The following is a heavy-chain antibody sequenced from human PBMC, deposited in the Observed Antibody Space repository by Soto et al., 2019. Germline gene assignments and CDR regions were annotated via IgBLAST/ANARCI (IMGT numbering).Heavy chain of an antibody. V-gene: IGHV3-23*01. CDR3: AKDVSYYFDY. CDR2: ISGRGGST. D-gene: IGHD6-6*01. J-gene: IGHJ4*02. CDR1: GFTFSSSA. Sequence: EVQLLESGGGLVQPGGSLRLSCAASGFTFSSSAMSWVRQAPGKGLEWVSAISGRGGSTYYADSVKGRFTISRDNSKNTLYMQMNSLRAADTAVYYWAKDVSYYFDYWGQGTLVTVSS.